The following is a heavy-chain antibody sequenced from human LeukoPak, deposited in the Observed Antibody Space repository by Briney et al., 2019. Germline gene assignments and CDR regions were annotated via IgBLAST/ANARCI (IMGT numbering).Heavy chain of an antibody. Sequence: ASVKVSCKASGYTFTGYYMHWVRQAPGQGLEWMGWINPNSGGTNYAQKFQGRVTMTRDTSISTAYMELSRLRSDDTAVYYCARVRYSSGWYNGGEFDCWGQGTLVTVSS. J-gene: IGHJ4*02. CDR3: ARVRYSSGWYNGGEFDC. V-gene: IGHV1-2*02. D-gene: IGHD6-19*01. CDR1: GYTFTGYY. CDR2: INPNSGGT.